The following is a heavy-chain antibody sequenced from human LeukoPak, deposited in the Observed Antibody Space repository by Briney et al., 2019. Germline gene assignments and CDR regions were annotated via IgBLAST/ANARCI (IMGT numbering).Heavy chain of an antibody. CDR3: AKDLGSTRHYYMDV. CDR1: GFTFSSYG. D-gene: IGHD2-2*01. CDR2: IWYGGSNK. V-gene: IGHV3-30*02. Sequence: PGGSLRLSCAASGFTFSSYGMHWVRQAPGKGLEWVAVIWYGGSNKYYADSVKGRFTISRDNSKNTLYLQMNSLRAEDTAVYYCAKDLGSTRHYYMDVWGKGTTVTVSS. J-gene: IGHJ6*03.